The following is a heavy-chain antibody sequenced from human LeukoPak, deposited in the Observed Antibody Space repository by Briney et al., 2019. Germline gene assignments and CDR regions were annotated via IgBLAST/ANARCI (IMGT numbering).Heavy chain of an antibody. CDR1: GGSISSSSYY. J-gene: IGHJ4*02. V-gene: IGHV4-39*07. Sequence: SETLSLTCTVSGGSISSSSYYWGWIRQPPGKGLEWIGSIYYSGSTYYNPSLKSRVTISVDTSKNQFSLKLSSVTAADTAVYYCARGGDYYDSSGCIDYWGQGTLVTVSS. CDR2: IYYSGST. D-gene: IGHD3-22*01. CDR3: ARGGDYYDSSGCIDY.